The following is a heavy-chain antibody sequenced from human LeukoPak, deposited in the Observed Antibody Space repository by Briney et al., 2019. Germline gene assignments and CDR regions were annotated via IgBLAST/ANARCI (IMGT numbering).Heavy chain of an antibody. Sequence: SETLPLTCGVSGGSITTTNYWSWVRQPPGGGLEWIGEISLAGRTRYNPSLQSRVHISIDESKNHLYLNLASVTAADTAVYYCSRESGPFCPFGHWGQGTLVAVTS. CDR2: ISLAGRT. V-gene: IGHV4-4*02. CDR1: GGSITTTNY. D-gene: IGHD1-26*01. CDR3: SRESGPFCPFGH. J-gene: IGHJ4*02.